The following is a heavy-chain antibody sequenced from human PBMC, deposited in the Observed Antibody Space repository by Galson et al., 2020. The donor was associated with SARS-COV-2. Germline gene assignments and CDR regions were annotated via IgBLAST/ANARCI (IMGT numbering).Heavy chain of an antibody. V-gene: IGHV4-34*01. J-gene: IGHJ4*02. CDR2: INHSGST. D-gene: IGHD3-3*01. Sequence: SETLSLTCAVYGGSFSGYYWSWIRQPPGKGLEWIGEINHSGSTNYNPSLKSRVTISVDTSKNQFSLKLSPVTAADTAVYYCARDPLGGYWGQGTLVTVSS. CDR3: ARDPLGGY. CDR1: GGSFSGYY.